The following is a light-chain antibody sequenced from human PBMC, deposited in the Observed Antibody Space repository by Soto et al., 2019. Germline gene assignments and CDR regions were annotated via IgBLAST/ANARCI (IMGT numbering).Light chain of an antibody. CDR1: QGISSP. V-gene: IGKV1D-13*01. Sequence: AIQLTQSPSSLSASVGDRVTITCRASQGISSPLAWYQQKPGKAPKLLIYDASSLESGVPSRFSGSGSGKDFTLTISSLHPEDFETYYCQQFNHYPITFVQGTRLEIK. CDR2: DAS. J-gene: IGKJ5*01. CDR3: QQFNHYPIT.